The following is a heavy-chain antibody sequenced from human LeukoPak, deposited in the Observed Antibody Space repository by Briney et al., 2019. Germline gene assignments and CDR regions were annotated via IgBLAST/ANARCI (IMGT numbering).Heavy chain of an antibody. CDR2: INPNSGGT. V-gene: IGHV1-2*04. CDR3: AREGGNYYGSGSYYNY. D-gene: IGHD3-10*01. CDR1: GYTFTGYY. J-gene: IGHJ4*02. Sequence: ASVKVSCKASGYTFTGYYMHWVRQAPGQWLEWMGWINPNSGGTNYAQKFQGWVTMTRDTSISTAYMELSRLRSDDTAVYYCAREGGNYYGSGSYYNYWGQGTLVTVSS.